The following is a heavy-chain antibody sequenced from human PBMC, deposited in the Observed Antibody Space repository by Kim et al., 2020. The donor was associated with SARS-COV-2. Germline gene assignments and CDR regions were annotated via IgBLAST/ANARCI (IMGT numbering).Heavy chain of an antibody. CDR3: ARCQSGGNLYFDY. J-gene: IGHJ4*02. D-gene: IGHD6-25*01. CDR2: IYSGGST. Sequence: GGSLRLSCAASGFTVSSNYMSWVRQAPGKGLEWVSVIYSGGSTYYADSVKGRFTISRDNSKNTLYLQMNSLRAEDTAVYYCARCQSGGNLYFDYWGQGTLVTVSS. CDR1: GFTVSSNY. V-gene: IGHV3-66*01.